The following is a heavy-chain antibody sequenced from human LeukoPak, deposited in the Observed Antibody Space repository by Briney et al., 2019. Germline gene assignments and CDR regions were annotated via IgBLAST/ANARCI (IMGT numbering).Heavy chain of an antibody. CDR1: GGSISNYY. CDR2: IYYSGKT. CDR3: ARVEVGGWFDP. D-gene: IGHD2-2*01. J-gene: IGHJ5*02. Sequence: SETLSLTCTVSGGSISNYYWSWIRQPPGKGLEWIGYIYYSGKTKYNPSLESRVTISVDTSKNNFSLNLSSVTAADTAVYYCARVEVGGWFDPWGQGTLVTVSS. V-gene: IGHV4-59*01.